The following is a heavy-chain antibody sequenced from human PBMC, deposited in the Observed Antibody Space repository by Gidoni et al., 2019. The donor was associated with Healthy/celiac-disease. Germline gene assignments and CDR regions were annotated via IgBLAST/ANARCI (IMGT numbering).Heavy chain of an antibody. CDR3: ARHAGSSWLTLFDY. Sequence: QLQLQESGPGLVKPSATLSLTCTVSGGSSSSSSYYWGSIRPPPGKGLEWIGSIYYSGSTYYNPSLKSRVTISVDTSKNQFSLKLSSVTAADTAVYYCARHAGSSWLTLFDYWGQGTLVTVSS. J-gene: IGHJ4*02. CDR1: GGSSSSSSYY. CDR2: IYYSGST. V-gene: IGHV4-39*01. D-gene: IGHD6-13*01.